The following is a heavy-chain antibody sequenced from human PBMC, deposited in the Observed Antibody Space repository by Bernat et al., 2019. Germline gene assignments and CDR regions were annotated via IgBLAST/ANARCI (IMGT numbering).Heavy chain of an antibody. CDR1: GFTFSSYD. D-gene: IGHD2-15*01. Sequence: EVQLLESGGGLVQPGGSLRLSCAASGFTFSSYDMGWVRQAPGKGLEWVSAISGSGTNTYYADSVKGRFTISRDNSKSTLILQMNGLRAEDTALYYYASRPSSFYKVAAIDYWGQGTLVTVSS. J-gene: IGHJ4*02. CDR2: ISGSGTNT. CDR3: ASRPSSFYKVAAIDY. V-gene: IGHV3-23*01.